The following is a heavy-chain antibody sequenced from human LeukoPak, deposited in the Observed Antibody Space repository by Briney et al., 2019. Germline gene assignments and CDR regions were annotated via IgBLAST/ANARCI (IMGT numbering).Heavy chain of an antibody. CDR1: GFTFSSYA. Sequence: PGGSLRLSCAASGFTFSSYAMSWVRQAPGKGLEWVSAISGSGGSTYYADSVKGRFTISRDNAKNSLYLQMNSLRAEDTAVYYCARDWSYSDYWGQGTLVTVSS. CDR2: ISGSGGST. CDR3: ARDWSYSDY. D-gene: IGHD3-10*01. V-gene: IGHV3-23*01. J-gene: IGHJ4*02.